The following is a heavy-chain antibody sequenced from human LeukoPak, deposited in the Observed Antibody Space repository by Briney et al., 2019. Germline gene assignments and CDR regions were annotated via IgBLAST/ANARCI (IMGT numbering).Heavy chain of an antibody. V-gene: IGHV4-39*07. CDR1: GGSISSSSYY. Sequence: KASETLSLTCTVSGGSISSSSYYWGWIRQPPGKGLEWIGEINHSGSTNYNPSLKSRVTISLNMSKNQFSLKLTSVTAADTAVYYCARIHPGDDWGQGILVTVSS. J-gene: IGHJ4*02. CDR2: INHSGST. CDR3: ARIHPGDD.